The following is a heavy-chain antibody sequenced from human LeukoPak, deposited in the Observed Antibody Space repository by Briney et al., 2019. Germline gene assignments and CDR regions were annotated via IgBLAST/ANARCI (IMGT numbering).Heavy chain of an antibody. CDR1: GFTFSSYT. CDR2: ISGSGGST. D-gene: IGHD3-16*01. V-gene: IGHV3-23*01. CDR3: AKDLTPLTLSMFDY. Sequence: GGSLRLSCAASGFTFSSYTMSWVRQAPGKGLEGGSAISGSGGSTYYADSVKGRFTISRENSKNTLYLQMNSLRAEDTAVYYCAKDLTPLTLSMFDYWGQGTLVTVSS. J-gene: IGHJ4*02.